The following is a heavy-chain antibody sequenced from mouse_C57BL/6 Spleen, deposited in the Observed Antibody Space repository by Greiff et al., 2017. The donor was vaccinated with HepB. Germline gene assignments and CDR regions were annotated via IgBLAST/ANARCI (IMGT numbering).Heavy chain of an antibody. CDR1: GYTFTSYG. CDR2: IYPRSGNT. J-gene: IGHJ2*01. V-gene: IGHV1-81*01. D-gene: IGHD2-4*01. Sequence: QVHVKQSGAELARPGASVKLSCKASGYTFTSYGISWVKQRTGQGLEWIGEIYPRSGNTYYNEKFKGKATLTADKSSSTAYMELRSLTSEDSAVYFCARSYDYGGGVDYWGQGTTLTVSS. CDR3: ARSYDYGGGVDY.